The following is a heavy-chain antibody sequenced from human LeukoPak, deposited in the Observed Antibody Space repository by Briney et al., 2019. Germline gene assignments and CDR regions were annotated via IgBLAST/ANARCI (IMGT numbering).Heavy chain of an antibody. CDR1: GGTFSSYA. CDR2: IIPIFGTA. D-gene: IGHD6-6*01. CDR3: ARERSIAARPAAFDI. J-gene: IGHJ4*02. Sequence: GASVKVSCKASGGTFSSYAISWVRQAPGQGLEWTGGIIPIFGTANYAQKFQGRVTITADESTSTAYMELSSLRSEDTAVYYCARERSIAARPAAFDIWGQGTLVTVSS. V-gene: IGHV1-69*13.